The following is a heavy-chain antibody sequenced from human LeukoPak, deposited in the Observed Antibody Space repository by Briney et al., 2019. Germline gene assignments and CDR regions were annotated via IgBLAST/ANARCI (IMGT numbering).Heavy chain of an antibody. CDR2: IYYSGST. D-gene: IGHD1-26*01. Sequence: SETLSLTCTVSGGSISSSGFYWGWIRQPPAKGVEWIGSIYYSGSTYYNPSLKSRVTISIDTSKNQFSLNLSSVTAADTAVYYCARHEYSGSYYGLSWFDPWGQGTLVTVSS. V-gene: IGHV4-39*01. CDR1: GGSISSSGFY. CDR3: ARHEYSGSYYGLSWFDP. J-gene: IGHJ5*02.